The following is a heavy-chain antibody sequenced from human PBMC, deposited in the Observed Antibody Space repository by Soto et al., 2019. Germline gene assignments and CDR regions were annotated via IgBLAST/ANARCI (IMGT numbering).Heavy chain of an antibody. CDR1: GFSLSTFGVG. D-gene: IGHD1-1*01. CDR2: IYWDDDK. Sequence: QITRKESGPTLVKPTQTLTLTCTFSGFSLSTFGVGVSWIRQPPGKAREWLALIYWDDDKRYSPSLKSRLTIIKDTSKNQVVLIMTNMDPVDTATYYCAHQPPAGTTKEGSFDVWGQGTMVTVSS. J-gene: IGHJ3*01. V-gene: IGHV2-5*02. CDR3: AHQPPAGTTKEGSFDV.